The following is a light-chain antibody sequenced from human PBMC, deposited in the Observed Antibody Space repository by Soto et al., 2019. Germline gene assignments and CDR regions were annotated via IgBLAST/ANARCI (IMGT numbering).Light chain of an antibody. CDR3: LQLNSYPLT. CDR2: DAS. J-gene: IGKJ4*01. V-gene: IGKV1-9*01. Sequence: DIQLTQSPSFLSASVGDRVTITCRASQGITSYLAWYQQKPGKAPKVLIYDASSLQSGVPSRFSGSGSGTEFTLTLSCLQPEDFATYYCLQLNSYPLTFGGGTKVEIK. CDR1: QGITSY.